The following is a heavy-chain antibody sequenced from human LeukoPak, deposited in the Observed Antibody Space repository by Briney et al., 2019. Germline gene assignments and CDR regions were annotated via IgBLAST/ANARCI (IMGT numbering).Heavy chain of an antibody. J-gene: IGHJ4*02. V-gene: IGHV1-69*05. Sequence: SVKVSCKASGGTFSSYAISWVRQAPGQGLEWMGGIIPIFGTANYAQKFQGKVTITTDESTSTAYMELSSLRSEDTAVYYCASPGGYCTNGVCYPPPFDYWGQGTLVTVSS. CDR2: IIPIFGTA. CDR3: ASPGGYCTNGVCYPPPFDY. CDR1: GGTFSSYA. D-gene: IGHD2-8*01.